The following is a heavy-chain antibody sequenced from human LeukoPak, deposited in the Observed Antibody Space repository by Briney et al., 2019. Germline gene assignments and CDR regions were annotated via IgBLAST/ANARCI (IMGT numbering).Heavy chain of an antibody. Sequence: SETLSLTCTVSSGSISSYYWSWIRQPPGKGLEWIGYIYYSGSTNYNPSLKSRVTISVDTSKNQFSLKLSSVTAADTAVYYCAGQTYYDFWSGFDYWGQGTLVTVSS. V-gene: IGHV4-59*01. D-gene: IGHD3-3*01. CDR1: SGSISSYY. CDR2: IYYSGST. CDR3: AGQTYYDFWSGFDY. J-gene: IGHJ4*02.